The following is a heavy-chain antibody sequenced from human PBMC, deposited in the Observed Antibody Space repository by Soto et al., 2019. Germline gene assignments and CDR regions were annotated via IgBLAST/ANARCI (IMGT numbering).Heavy chain of an antibody. CDR2: IREDGSGS. J-gene: IGHJ4*02. Sequence: EVQLVESGGGLVQPGGSLRLSCAASGFTFSTYWMGWVRQAPGKGLEWVANIREDGSGSFYVDSVKGRFTISRDNAKNSLFLQMSSLSAEDTAVYYCARGLSHLAARAEGVYFDYWGQGTLVTVSS. V-gene: IGHV3-7*01. D-gene: IGHD6-6*01. CDR1: GFTFSTYW. CDR3: ARGLSHLAARAEGVYFDY.